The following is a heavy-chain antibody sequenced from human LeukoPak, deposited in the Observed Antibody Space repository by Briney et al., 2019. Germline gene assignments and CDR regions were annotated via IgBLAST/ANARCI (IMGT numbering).Heavy chain of an antibody. V-gene: IGHV4-30-4*07. D-gene: IGHD3-22*01. Sequence: SETLSLTCAVSGGSISSGGYSWSWIRQPPEKGLEWIGYIYYSGSTYYNPSLKSRVTISVDTSKNQFSLKLSSVTAADTAVYYCARVVGYYDSSGYYATGDDAFDIWGQGTMVTVSS. CDR3: ARVVGYYDSSGYYATGDDAFDI. J-gene: IGHJ3*02. CDR1: GGSISSGGYS. CDR2: IYYSGST.